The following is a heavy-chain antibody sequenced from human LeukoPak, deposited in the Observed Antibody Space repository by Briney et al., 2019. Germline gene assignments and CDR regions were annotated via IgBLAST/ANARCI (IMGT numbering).Heavy chain of an antibody. J-gene: IGHJ3*02. V-gene: IGHV3-21*01. CDR1: GYTFSDYS. CDR3: VSRTVPDYVWGTYRIDAFDI. D-gene: IGHD3-16*02. CDR2: ISSSGNYI. Sequence: GGSLRLSCAASGYTFSDYSVTWVRQAPGKGLEWVSSISSSGNYIYYADSVRGRFTISRDNAKNSLFLQMNSLRAEDTAVYYCVSRTVPDYVWGTYRIDAFDIWGEGTMVIVSS.